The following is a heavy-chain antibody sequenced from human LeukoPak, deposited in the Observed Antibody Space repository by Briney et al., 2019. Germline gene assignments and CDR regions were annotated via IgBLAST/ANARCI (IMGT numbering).Heavy chain of an antibody. CDR2: ISFSGST. V-gene: IGHV4-39*01. Sequence: SETLSLTCTVSGDSISSSRYYWGWVRQPPGKGLEWIGSISFSGSTYCNPSPKSRVTISVHTSKNQFSLRLSSVTAADTAVYYCAGSGWFSPEYFQHWGQGTLVTVSS. CDR3: AGSGWFSPEYFQH. CDR1: GDSISSSRYY. J-gene: IGHJ1*01. D-gene: IGHD6-19*01.